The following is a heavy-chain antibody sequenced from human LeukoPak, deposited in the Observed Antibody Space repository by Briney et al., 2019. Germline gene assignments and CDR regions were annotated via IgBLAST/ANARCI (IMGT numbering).Heavy chain of an antibody. Sequence: SETLSLTCTVSGGSISSYYWSWIRQPPGKGLEWIGYTSYSGSTDYNPSLKSRVTMSVDTSKNQFSLKLSSVTAADTAVYYCGRRTYYDALTGYTYWYFDLWGRGTLVTVSS. V-gene: IGHV4-59*01. CDR3: GRRTYYDALTGYTYWYFDL. CDR1: GGSISSYY. D-gene: IGHD3-9*01. J-gene: IGHJ2*01. CDR2: TSYSGST.